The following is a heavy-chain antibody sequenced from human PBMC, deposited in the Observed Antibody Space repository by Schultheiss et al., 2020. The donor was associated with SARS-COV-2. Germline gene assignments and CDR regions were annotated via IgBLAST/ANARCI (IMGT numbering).Heavy chain of an antibody. Sequence: GGSLRLSWAASGFTFSSYGMHWVRQAPGKGLEWVAVISYDGSNKYYADSVKGRFTISRDNSKNTLYLQMNSLRAEDTAVYYCASSVVTDYWGQGTLVTVSS. V-gene: IGHV3-30*03. D-gene: IGHD4-23*01. CDR2: ISYDGSNK. J-gene: IGHJ4*02. CDR3: ASSVVTDY. CDR1: GFTFSSYG.